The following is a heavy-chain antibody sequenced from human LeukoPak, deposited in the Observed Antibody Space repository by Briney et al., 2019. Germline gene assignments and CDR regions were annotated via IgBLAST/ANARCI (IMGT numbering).Heavy chain of an antibody. V-gene: IGHV3-7*04. Sequence: GGSLRLSCAASGFTFSSYWMSWVRQAPGKGLEWVASIKQDGSEKYYVDSVKGRFTISRDNAKNSLYLQMNSLRAEDTAVYYCARDSYYGSDPYFDYWGQGTLVTVSS. CDR1: GFTFSSYW. J-gene: IGHJ4*02. CDR2: IKQDGSEK. CDR3: ARDSYYGSDPYFDY. D-gene: IGHD3-10*01.